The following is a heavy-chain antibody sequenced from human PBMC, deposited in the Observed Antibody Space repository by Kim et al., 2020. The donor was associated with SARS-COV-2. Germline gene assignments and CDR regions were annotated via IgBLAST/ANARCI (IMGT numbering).Heavy chain of an antibody. J-gene: IGHJ5*02. Sequence: ASVKVSCKASGYTFTGYYMHWVRQAPGQGLEWMGWINTNSGGTNYAQKFQGRVTMTRDTSISTAYMELSRLRSDDTAVYYCARDRCSGGSCYSSWFDPWGQGTLVTVSS. V-gene: IGHV1-2*02. CDR1: GYTFTGYY. CDR2: INTNSGGT. CDR3: ARDRCSGGSCYSSWFDP. D-gene: IGHD2-15*01.